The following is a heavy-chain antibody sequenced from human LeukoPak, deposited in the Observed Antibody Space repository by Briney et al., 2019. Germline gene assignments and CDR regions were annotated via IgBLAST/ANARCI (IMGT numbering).Heavy chain of an antibody. V-gene: IGHV3-23*01. D-gene: IGHD6-13*01. Sequence: GGSLRLSCAASGFTFSTCAINWVRQAPGKGLEWVSAISGSGVKTYYADSVKGRFTISRDNSKNTLYLQMNSLRAEDTTVYYCARISIAADWGQGTLVTVSS. CDR2: ISGSGVKT. CDR1: GFTFSTCA. CDR3: ARISIAAD. J-gene: IGHJ4*02.